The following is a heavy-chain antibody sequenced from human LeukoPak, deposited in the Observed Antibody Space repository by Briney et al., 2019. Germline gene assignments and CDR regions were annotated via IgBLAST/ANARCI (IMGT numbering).Heavy chain of an antibody. J-gene: IGHJ5*02. CDR1: GDSISSFY. V-gene: IGHV4-4*07. CDR2: IYSSGST. CDR3: ARRPIVGSTGFYFDP. D-gene: IGHD1-26*01. Sequence: SSETLSLTCTVSGDSISSFYWSWIRQPAGKGLEWIGRIYSSGSTNYNPSLESRVTMSVDTSKNQFSLKLASLTAADTAVYYCARRPIVGSTGFYFDPWGPGTLVTVSS.